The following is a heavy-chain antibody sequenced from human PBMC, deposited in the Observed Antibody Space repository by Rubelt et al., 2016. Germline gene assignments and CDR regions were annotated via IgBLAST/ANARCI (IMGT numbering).Heavy chain of an antibody. Sequence: GSTSSNPSVKSRLTISLDTSKNQFSLNLSSVTAADTAICYCGSGRSGITWSYFGRWGQGNLVTVSS. CDR3: GSGRSGITWSYFGR. J-gene: IGHJ4*02. D-gene: IGHD3-10*01. V-gene: IGHV4-59*09. CDR2: GST.